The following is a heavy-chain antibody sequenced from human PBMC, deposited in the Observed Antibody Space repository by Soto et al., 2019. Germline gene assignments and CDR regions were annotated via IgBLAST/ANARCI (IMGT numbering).Heavy chain of an antibody. D-gene: IGHD3-3*01. J-gene: IGHJ3*02. CDR3: AKETLPYYDFWSGYYTPGAFDI. Sequence: PGGSLRLSCAASGSTFSSYAMSWVRQAPGKGLEWVSAISGSGGSTYYADSVKGRFTISRDNSKNTLYLQMNSLRAEDTAVYYCAKETLPYYDFWSGYYTPGAFDIWGQGTMVTVSS. CDR1: GSTFSSYA. CDR2: ISGSGGST. V-gene: IGHV3-23*01.